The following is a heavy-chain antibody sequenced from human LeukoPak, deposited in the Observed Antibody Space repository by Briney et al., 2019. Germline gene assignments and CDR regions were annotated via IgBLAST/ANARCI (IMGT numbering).Heavy chain of an antibody. CDR3: ARGLGGTGDY. V-gene: IGHV3-74*01. D-gene: IGHD3-10*01. J-gene: IGHJ4*02. CDR2: LNSDGSST. CDR1: GFTFSDYW. Sequence: GGSLRLSCAASGFTFSDYWMHWVRQAPGKGLVWVSRLNSDGSSTIYADSVKGRFTISRDNAKNTLYLQMNSLRAEDTAVYYCARGLGGTGDYWGQGALVTVSS.